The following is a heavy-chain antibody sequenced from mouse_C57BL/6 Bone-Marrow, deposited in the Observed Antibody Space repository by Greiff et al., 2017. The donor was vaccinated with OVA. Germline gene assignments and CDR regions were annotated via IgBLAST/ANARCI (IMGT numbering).Heavy chain of an antibody. D-gene: IGHD1-1*01. Sequence: QVHVKQPGAELVKPGASVKLSCKASGYTFTSYWMHWVKQRPGRGLEWIGRIDPNSGGTKYNEKFKSKATLTVDKPSSTAYMQLSSLTSEDSAVYYCARGVLRFLYYFDYWGQGTTLTVSS. CDR2: IDPNSGGT. CDR1: GYTFTSYW. J-gene: IGHJ2*01. V-gene: IGHV1-72*01. CDR3: ARGVLRFLYYFDY.